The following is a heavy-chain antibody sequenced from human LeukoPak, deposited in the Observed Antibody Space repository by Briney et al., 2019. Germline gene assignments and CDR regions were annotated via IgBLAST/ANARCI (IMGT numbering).Heavy chain of an antibody. Sequence: KPGGSLRLSCAASGFTFSTYNMNWVRQAPGKGLEWVSSISSSSSYIYYADSVKGRFTISRDNAKNSLYLQMNSLRAEDTAVYYCARDLVVRGVIIIHNWFDPWGQGTLVTVSS. V-gene: IGHV3-21*01. CDR2: ISSSSSYI. D-gene: IGHD3-10*01. CDR3: ARDLVVRGVIIIHNWFDP. CDR1: GFTFSTYN. J-gene: IGHJ5*02.